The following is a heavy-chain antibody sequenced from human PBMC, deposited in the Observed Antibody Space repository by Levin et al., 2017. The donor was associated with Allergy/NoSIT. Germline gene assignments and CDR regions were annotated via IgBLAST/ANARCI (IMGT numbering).Heavy chain of an antibody. CDR1: GGSISSYY. J-gene: IGHJ2*01. CDR3: AREMGYSSSWYSSYWYFDL. D-gene: IGHD6-13*01. V-gene: IGHV4-59*01. Sequence: SQTLSLTCNVSGGSISSYYWSWIRQPPGKGLEWIGYIYYSGSTNYNPSLKSRVTISVDTSKNQFSLKLSSVTAADTAVYYCAREMGYSSSWYSSYWYFDLWGRGTLVTVSS. CDR2: IYYSGST.